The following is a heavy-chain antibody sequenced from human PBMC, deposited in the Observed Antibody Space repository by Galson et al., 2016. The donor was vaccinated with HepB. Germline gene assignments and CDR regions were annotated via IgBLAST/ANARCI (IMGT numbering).Heavy chain of an antibody. CDR1: GGSISSYY. CDR2: IYYSGST. Sequence: SETLSLTCTVSGGSISSYYWSWIRQPPGKGLEWIGYIYYSGSTNYNPSLKSRPTISVDTSKNQFSLKLSSVTAADTAVYYCARHYDSSGYSVGRLDYWGQGTLVTVSS. CDR3: ARHYDSSGYSVGRLDY. D-gene: IGHD3-22*01. J-gene: IGHJ4*02. V-gene: IGHV4-59*01.